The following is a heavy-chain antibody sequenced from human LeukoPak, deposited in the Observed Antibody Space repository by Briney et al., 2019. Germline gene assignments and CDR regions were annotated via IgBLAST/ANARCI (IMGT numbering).Heavy chain of an antibody. CDR1: GGSISSGGYY. V-gene: IGHV4-31*03. D-gene: IGHD4-17*01. CDR2: IYYSGST. Sequence: SETLSLTCTVSGGSISSGGYYWSWIRQHPGKGLEWIGYIYYSGSTYYNPSLKSRVTISVDTSKNQFSLKLSSVTAAETAVYYCARGSVTKDPSDYFDYWGQGTLVTVSS. J-gene: IGHJ4*02. CDR3: ARGSVTKDPSDYFDY.